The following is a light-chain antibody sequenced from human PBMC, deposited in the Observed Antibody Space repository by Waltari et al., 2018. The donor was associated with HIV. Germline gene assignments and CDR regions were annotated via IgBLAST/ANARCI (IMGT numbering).Light chain of an antibody. Sequence: SYELTQPPSVSVSPGQTARITCSGDALPKQYAYWYQQKPGQAPVAVIYKDSERPSGIPERFSGSRSGTTVTLTISGVQAEDEADYYCQSADSSGTWVFGGGTELTVL. CDR2: KDS. V-gene: IGLV3-25*03. J-gene: IGLJ3*02. CDR3: QSADSSGTWV. CDR1: ALPKQY.